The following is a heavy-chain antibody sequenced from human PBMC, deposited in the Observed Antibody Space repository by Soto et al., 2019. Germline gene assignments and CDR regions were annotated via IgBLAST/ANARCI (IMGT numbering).Heavy chain of an antibody. CDR1: AYTFTMYG. Sequence: XXVRVAFNASAYTFTMYGFSRVRHTPGQGLEWMGWISSHNGNTNYAQKFQGRVTMTTDTSTSTAYMELGSLRAEDTSVYYCAKDSIEQQLVEGPDYWGQGTLVTVSS. CDR2: ISSHNGNT. J-gene: IGHJ4*02. V-gene: IGHV1-18*01. CDR3: AKDSIEQQLVEGPDY. D-gene: IGHD6-13*01.